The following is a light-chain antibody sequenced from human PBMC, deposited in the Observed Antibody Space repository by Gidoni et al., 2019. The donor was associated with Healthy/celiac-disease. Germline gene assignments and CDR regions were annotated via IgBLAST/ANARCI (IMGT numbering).Light chain of an antibody. J-gene: IGKJ5*01. CDR3: QQSYSTPHIT. Sequence: DIKMTQSPSSLSASVGYRVTITCRVSHSITRYLNWYQQKPGKAPQLLIYAASSLQSGVPSRFSGSGSGTDFTLTISSLQPEDFATYYCQQSYSTPHITFGQGTRLEIK. V-gene: IGKV1-39*01. CDR2: AAS. CDR1: HSITRY.